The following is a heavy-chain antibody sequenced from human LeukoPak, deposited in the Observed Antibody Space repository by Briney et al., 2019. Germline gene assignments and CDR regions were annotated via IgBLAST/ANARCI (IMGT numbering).Heavy chain of an antibody. CDR3: ARRAGAYSHPYDY. Sequence: GGSLRLSCAASAFSFSNYNMNWVRQAPGKGLEWVSFIYSGGSTHYSDSVKGRFTISRDNSKNTLYLQMNSLRAEDTAVYYCARRAGAYSHPYDYWGQGTLVTVSS. CDR1: AFSFSNYN. CDR2: IYSGGST. D-gene: IGHD4/OR15-4a*01. V-gene: IGHV3-53*01. J-gene: IGHJ4*02.